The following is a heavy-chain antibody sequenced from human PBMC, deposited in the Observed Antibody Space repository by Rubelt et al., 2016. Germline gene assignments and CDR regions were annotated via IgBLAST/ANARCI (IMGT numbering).Heavy chain of an antibody. CDR1: GFTFSSYW. V-gene: IGHV3-7*03. D-gene: IGHD5-18*01. CDR3: ASGHTAFDY. CDR2: IRQDGSET. J-gene: IGHJ4*02. Sequence: DVQLLESGGGLVQPGGSLRLSYAASGFTFSSYWMTWVRQAPGKGLEWVATIRQDGSETYYVDSVRGPFTISRDNAKNSLYLQMNSLRAEDTDVYYCASGHTAFDYWGQGTLVTVSS.